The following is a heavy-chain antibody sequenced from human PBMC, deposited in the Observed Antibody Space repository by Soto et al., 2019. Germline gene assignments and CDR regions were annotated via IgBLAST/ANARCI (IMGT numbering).Heavy chain of an antibody. J-gene: IGHJ3*02. V-gene: IGHV1-18*01. CDR3: ASDRGYSYGYFSSAFDI. Sequence: GASVKVSCKASGYTFTSYGISWVRQAPGQGLEWVGWISAYNGNTNYAQKLQGRVTMTTDTPTSTAYMKLRSLRSDDTAVYYCASDRGYSYGYFSSAFDIWGRGTMVTVSS. CDR2: ISAYNGNT. CDR1: GYTFTSYG. D-gene: IGHD5-18*01.